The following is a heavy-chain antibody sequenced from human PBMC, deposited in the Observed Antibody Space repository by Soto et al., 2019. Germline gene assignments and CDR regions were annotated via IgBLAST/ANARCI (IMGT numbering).Heavy chain of an antibody. CDR3: TTVKVNMIVVAPHH. J-gene: IGHJ5*02. V-gene: IGHV3-15*01. Sequence: NPGGSLRLSCAASGFIFSDAWMSWVRQVPGKGLEWVGRIKTKIAGGTTDYAAPVKGRFTISRDDSKNTVYLQMSSLETEDTAVYYCTTVKVNMIVVAPHHWGQGTLVTVSS. CDR2: IKTKIAGGTT. CDR1: GFIFSDAW. D-gene: IGHD3-22*01.